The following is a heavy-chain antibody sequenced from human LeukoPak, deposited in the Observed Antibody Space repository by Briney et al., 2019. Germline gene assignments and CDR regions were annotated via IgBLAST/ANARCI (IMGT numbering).Heavy chain of an antibody. CDR1: GFTFSSYA. CDR2: ISGSGGST. D-gene: IGHD3-3*01. J-gene: IGHJ6*03. V-gene: IGHV3-23*01. CDR3: AKGGSFWSGYYDYYYYMDV. Sequence: GGSLRLSCAASGFTFSSYAMSWVRQAPGKGLEWVSAISGSGGSTYYADSVKGRFTISRDNSKNTLFLQMNSLRAEDTAVYYCAKGGSFWSGYYDYYYYMDVWGKGTTVTVSS.